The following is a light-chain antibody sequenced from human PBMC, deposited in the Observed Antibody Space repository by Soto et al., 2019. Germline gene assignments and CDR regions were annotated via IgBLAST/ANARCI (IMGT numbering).Light chain of an antibody. J-gene: IGLJ1*01. V-gene: IGLV2-23*01. Sequence: QSALTQPASVSGSPGQSITISCTGTSSTVGGFNVVSWYQQHPGKAPKVIIYEGIKRPSGVSNRFSGSNSGSTASLTISGLQAEDEADYYCCSYVGASTYVFGTATKVTV. CDR2: EGI. CDR3: CSYVGASTYV. CDR1: SSTVGGFNV.